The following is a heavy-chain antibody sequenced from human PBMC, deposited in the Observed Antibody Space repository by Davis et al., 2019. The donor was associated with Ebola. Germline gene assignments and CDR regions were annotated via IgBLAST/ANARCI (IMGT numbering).Heavy chain of an antibody. CDR1: GFTFSDYY. V-gene: IGHV4-34*01. CDR3: ARGPNFDGMDV. Sequence: GSLRLSCAASGFTFSDYYWSWIRQPPGKGLEWIGEINHSGSTNYNPSLKSRVTISVDTSKNQFSLKLSSVTAADTAVYYCARGPNFDGMDVWGQGTTVTVSS. CDR2: INHSGST. J-gene: IGHJ6*02. D-gene: IGHD4/OR15-4a*01.